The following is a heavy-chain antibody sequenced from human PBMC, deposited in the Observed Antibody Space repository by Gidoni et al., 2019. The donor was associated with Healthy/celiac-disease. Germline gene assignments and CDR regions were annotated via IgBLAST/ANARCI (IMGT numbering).Heavy chain of an antibody. D-gene: IGHD6-6*01. CDR1: GFTFGDYA. J-gene: IGHJ4*02. CDR3: TRGNPPSAPPEVDY. V-gene: IGHV3-49*05. CDR2: IRSKAYGGTT. Sequence: EVQLVESGGGLVKPGRSLRLSCTASGFTFGDYAMSWFRQAPGKGLEWVGFIRSKAYGGTTEYAASVKGRFTISRDDSKSIAYLQMNSLKTEDTAVYYCTRGNPPSAPPEVDYWGQGTLVTVSS.